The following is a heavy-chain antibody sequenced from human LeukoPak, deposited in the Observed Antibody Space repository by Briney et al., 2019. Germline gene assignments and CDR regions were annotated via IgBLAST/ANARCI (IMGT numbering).Heavy chain of an antibody. D-gene: IGHD3-9*01. CDR2: IRSKANSYAT. V-gene: IGHV3-73*01. Sequence: GGSLRLSCAASGFTFSGSAMHWVRQASGKGLEWVGRIRSKANSYATAYAASVKGRFTISRDDSKNTAYLQMNSLKTEDTAVYYCTRGALGYDILYWGQGTLVTVSS. J-gene: IGHJ4*02. CDR3: TRGALGYDILY. CDR1: GFTFSGSA.